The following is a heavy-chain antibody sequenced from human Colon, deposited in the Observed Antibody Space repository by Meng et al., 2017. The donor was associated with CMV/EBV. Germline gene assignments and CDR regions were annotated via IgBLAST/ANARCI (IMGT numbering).Heavy chain of an antibody. V-gene: IGHV1-2*02. D-gene: IGHD1-26*01. J-gene: IGHJ4*02. CDR1: GNTFRDYQ. Sequence: QVELVHAGVEVKKTGASVTGVCTASGNTFRDYQIHRGRQAPGTGLEWRGWINSNSGATDYAQKFQGRLTMTRDTSITTVYMELNSLRSDDTAVYYCARDPSGSRVPFDYWGQGSLVTVSS. CDR2: INSNSGAT. CDR3: ARDPSGSRVPFDY.